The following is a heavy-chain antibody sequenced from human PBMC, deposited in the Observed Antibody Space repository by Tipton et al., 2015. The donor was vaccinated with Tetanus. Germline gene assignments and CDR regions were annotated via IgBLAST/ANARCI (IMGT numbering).Heavy chain of an antibody. CDR1: GLFFKNAW. CDR2: ISSSSSHI. Sequence: SLRLSCATSGLFFKNAWMNWVRQAPGKGLEWVSSISSSSSHIYYADSLKGRFTISRDNAKNSLYLQMNSLRAEDTAVYYCASGGYINGYLIGYWGQGTLVTVSS. J-gene: IGHJ4*02. CDR3: ASGGYINGYLIGY. D-gene: IGHD5-18*01. V-gene: IGHV3-21*01.